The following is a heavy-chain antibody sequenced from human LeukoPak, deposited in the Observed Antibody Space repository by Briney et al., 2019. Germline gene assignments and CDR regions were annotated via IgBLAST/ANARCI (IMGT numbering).Heavy chain of an antibody. CDR1: GGSISNYY. D-gene: IGHD5-24*01. CDR2: IYYTGNT. Sequence: PSETLSLTCTVSGGSISNYYWNWIRQPPGKGLEWIGYIYYTGNTNYNPSLKGRVTISVDTSKNQFSLKLSPVTAADTAVYYCARDRLQLQSWGQGTLVTVSS. V-gene: IGHV4-59*01. CDR3: ARDRLQLQS. J-gene: IGHJ5*02.